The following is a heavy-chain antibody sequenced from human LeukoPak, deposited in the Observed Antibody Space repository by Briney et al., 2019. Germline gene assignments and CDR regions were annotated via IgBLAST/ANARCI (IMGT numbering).Heavy chain of an antibody. V-gene: IGHV3-74*01. CDR3: ARGASASPSQFDY. CDR1: GSTVSSYW. D-gene: IGHD3-3*01. J-gene: IGHJ4*02. CDR2: INTDGSST. Sequence: GGSLRLSCAASGSTVSSYWMHWVRQAPGKGLVWVSRINTDGSSTTYADSVKGRFTISRDNAKNTLYLQMNSLRAEDTAVYYCARGASASPSQFDYWGQGTLVTVSS.